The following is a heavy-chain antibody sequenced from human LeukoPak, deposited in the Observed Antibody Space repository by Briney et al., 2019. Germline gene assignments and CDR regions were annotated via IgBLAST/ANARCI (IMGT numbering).Heavy chain of an antibody. J-gene: IGHJ4*02. Sequence: PSETLSLTCTVSGYSISSGHYWAWIRQSPEKGLECIATMFHSGSTYYNPSLKSRVTTSVDTSKNEFSLNLSSVTAADTAVYYCARAGTNLGDHDYWGQGTLVTVSS. D-gene: IGHD4-17*01. V-gene: IGHV4-38-2*02. CDR1: GYSISSGHY. CDR2: MFHSGST. CDR3: ARAGTNLGDHDY.